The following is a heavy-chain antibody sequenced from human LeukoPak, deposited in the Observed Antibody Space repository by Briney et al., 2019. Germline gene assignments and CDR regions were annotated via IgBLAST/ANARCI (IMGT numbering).Heavy chain of an antibody. CDR3: ARHLRYPWDGSGSYFSYFDY. D-gene: IGHD3-10*01. CDR2: INHSGST. CDR1: GGSFSGYY. V-gene: IGHV4-34*01. Sequence: SETLSLTCAVYGGSFSGYYWSWIRQPPGKGLEWIGEINHSGSTNYNPSLKSRVTISVDTSKNQFSLKLSSVTAADTAVYYRARHLRYPWDGSGSYFSYFDYWGQGTLVTVSS. J-gene: IGHJ4*02.